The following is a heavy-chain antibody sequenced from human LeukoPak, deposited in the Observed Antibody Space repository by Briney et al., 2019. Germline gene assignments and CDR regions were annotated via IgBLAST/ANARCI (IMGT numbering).Heavy chain of an antibody. CDR2: ISSSSSTI. Sequence: GGSLRLSCAASGFSFSSYSMNWVRQAPGKGLEWISHISSSSSTIYYADSVKGRFTISRDNSKNTLYLQMNSLRAEDTAVYYCAKDPPYSSSWYHYYGMDVWGQGTTVTVSS. J-gene: IGHJ6*02. CDR1: GFSFSSYS. CDR3: AKDPPYSSSWYHYYGMDV. V-gene: IGHV3-48*01. D-gene: IGHD6-13*01.